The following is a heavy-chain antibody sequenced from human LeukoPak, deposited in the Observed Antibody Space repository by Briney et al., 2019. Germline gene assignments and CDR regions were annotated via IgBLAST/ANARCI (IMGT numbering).Heavy chain of an antibody. CDR1: GYIFINYW. CDR3: VRQTGGTVITIIDY. Sequence: GESLKISCKGSGYIFINYWIGWVRQMPGKGLEWMGIIYPGDSDTRYSPSFQGQVTISADKSINTAYLQWSSLKASDTAIYYCVRQTGGTVITIIDYWGQGTLVTVPS. J-gene: IGHJ4*02. CDR2: IYPGDSDT. V-gene: IGHV5-51*01. D-gene: IGHD4-17*01.